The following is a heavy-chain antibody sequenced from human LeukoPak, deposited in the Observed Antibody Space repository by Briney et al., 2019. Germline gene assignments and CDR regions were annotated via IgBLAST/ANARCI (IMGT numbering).Heavy chain of an antibody. D-gene: IGHD4-17*01. V-gene: IGHV4-39*01. CDR2: IYYSGST. CDR3: ARHQIDTVTVDY. CDR1: GGSISSSSYY. Sequence: SETLSLTCTVSGGSISSSSYYWGWIRQPPGKGLEWIGSIYYSGSTYYNPSLKSRVTISVDTSKNQFSLRLSSVTAADTAVYYCARHQIDTVTVDYWGQGTLVTVSS. J-gene: IGHJ4*02.